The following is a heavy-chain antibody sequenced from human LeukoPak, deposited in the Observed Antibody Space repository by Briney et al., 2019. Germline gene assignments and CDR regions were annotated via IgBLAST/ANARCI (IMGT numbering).Heavy chain of an antibody. CDR1: GFTFSSYA. D-gene: IGHD6-19*01. CDR3: AKFIAVAGDFDY. Sequence: GGSLRHSCAASGFTFSSYAMSWVRQAPGKGLEWVSAISGSGGSTYYADSVKGRFTISRDNSKNTLYLQMNSLRAEDTAVYYCAKFIAVAGDFDYWGQGTLVTVSS. CDR2: ISGSGGST. J-gene: IGHJ4*02. V-gene: IGHV3-23*01.